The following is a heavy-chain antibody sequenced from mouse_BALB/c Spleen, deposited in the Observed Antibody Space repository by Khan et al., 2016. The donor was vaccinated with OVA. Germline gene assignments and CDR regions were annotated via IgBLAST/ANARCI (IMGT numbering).Heavy chain of an antibody. CDR2: IWSDGST. CDR3: SRQPYYHYNIMDY. J-gene: IGHJ4*01. D-gene: IGHD2-10*01. V-gene: IGHV2-6-1*01. CDR1: GFSLTNYG. Sequence: VKLKQSGPGLVAPSQSLSITCTISGFSLTNYGIHWVRQPPGKGLEWLVVIWSDGSTTYNSALKSRLNISKDNSKSQVFLKMNSLQTDDTAMYFGSRQPYYHYNIMDYWGQGTSVTVSS.